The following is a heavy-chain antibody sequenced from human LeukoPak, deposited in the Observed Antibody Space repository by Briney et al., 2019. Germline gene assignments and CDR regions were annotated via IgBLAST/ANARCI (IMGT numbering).Heavy chain of an antibody. D-gene: IGHD6-19*01. CDR1: GGSFSGYY. CDR3: ARGGGSSGWYTTDY. J-gene: IGHJ4*02. Sequence: PSETLSLTCAVYGGSFSGYYWSWIRQPPGKGLEWIGEINHSGSTNYNPSLKSRVTISVDTSKNQFSLKLSSVTAADTAVYYRARGGGSSGWYTTDYWGRGTLVTVSS. V-gene: IGHV4-34*01. CDR2: INHSGST.